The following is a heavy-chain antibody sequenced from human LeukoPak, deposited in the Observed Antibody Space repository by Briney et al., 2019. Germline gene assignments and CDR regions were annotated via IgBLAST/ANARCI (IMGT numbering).Heavy chain of an antibody. D-gene: IGHD2-2*01. V-gene: IGHV3-7*01. J-gene: IGHJ4*02. CDR3: ARGTGGYQLPLCYFDY. CDR2: IKQDGSEK. Sequence: GGSLRLSCAASGFTFSSYWMSWVRQAPGKGLEWVANIKQDGSEKYYVDSVKGRFTISRDNAKNSLYLQMNSLRAEDTAEYYCARGTGGYQLPLCYFDYWGQETLVTVSS. CDR1: GFTFSSYW.